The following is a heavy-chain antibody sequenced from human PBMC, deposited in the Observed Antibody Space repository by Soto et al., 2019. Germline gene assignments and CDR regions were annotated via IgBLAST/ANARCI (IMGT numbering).Heavy chain of an antibody. CDR1: GFTFSSYW. CDR3: ARGPNYSSGYYYYGMDV. CDR2: IKQDGSEK. Sequence: GGSLRLSCAASGFTFSSYWMSWVRQAPGKGLEWVANIKQDGSEKYYVDSVKGRFTISRDNAKKSLYLQMNSLRAEDTAVYYCARGPNYSSGYYYYGMDVWGQGTTVTVSS. V-gene: IGHV3-7*01. D-gene: IGHD6-25*01. J-gene: IGHJ6*02.